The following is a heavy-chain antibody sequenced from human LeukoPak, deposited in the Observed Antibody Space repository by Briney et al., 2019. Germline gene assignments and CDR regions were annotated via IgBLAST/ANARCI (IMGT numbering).Heavy chain of an antibody. CDR1: GFTFSSNG. D-gene: IGHD2-2*02. V-gene: IGHV3-30*18. CDR3: AKGGRGTYCSSTSCYSALGFDY. CDR2: ISYDGSNK. J-gene: IGHJ4*02. Sequence: GGSLRLSCAASGFTFSSNGMHWVRQAPGKGLEWVAVISYDGSNKYYADSVKGRFTISRDNSKNTLYLQMNSPRAEDTAVHYCAKGGRGTYCSSTSCYSALGFDYWGQGTLVTVSS.